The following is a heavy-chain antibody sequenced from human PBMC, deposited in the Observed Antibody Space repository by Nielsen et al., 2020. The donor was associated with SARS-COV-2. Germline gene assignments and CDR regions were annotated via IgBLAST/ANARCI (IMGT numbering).Heavy chain of an antibody. D-gene: IGHD4-11*01. J-gene: IGHJ6*02. V-gene: IGHV3-9*01. CDR3: ATLTTGYYYGMDV. CDR2: ISWNSGSI. Sequence: SLKISCAASGFTFDDYAMHWVRQAPGKGLECVSGISWNSGSIGYADSVKGRFTISRDNAKNSLYLQMNSLRAEDTALYYCATLTTGYYYGMDVWGQGTTVTVSS. CDR1: GFTFDDYA.